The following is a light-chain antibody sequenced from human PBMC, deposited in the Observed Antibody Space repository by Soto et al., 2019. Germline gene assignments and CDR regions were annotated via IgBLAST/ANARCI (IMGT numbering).Light chain of an antibody. CDR2: RDS. CDR1: NIGSKN. Sequence: SYELTQPLSVSVALGQTARITCGGNNIGSKNVHWYQQKPGQAPVLVIYRDSNRPSGIPERFSGSNSGNTATLTIRRAQAGDEADYSCQVWDSSTARVFGGGTKLPV. J-gene: IGLJ3*02. V-gene: IGLV3-9*01. CDR3: QVWDSSTARV.